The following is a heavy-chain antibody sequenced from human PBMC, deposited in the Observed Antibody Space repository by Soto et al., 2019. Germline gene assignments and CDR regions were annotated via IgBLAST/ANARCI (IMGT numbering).Heavy chain of an antibody. D-gene: IGHD6-13*01. CDR3: AKVTKRAAAGRYEYYKYGMDV. CDR1: GFTFSSYA. CDR2: ISGSGGSS. V-gene: IGHV3-23*01. J-gene: IGHJ6*02. Sequence: GGSLRLSCAASGFTFSSYAMSWVRQAPGKGLEWVSVISGSGGSSYYAASVKGRFTISRDNSKNTLFLQMNGLRAEDTAVYYCAKVTKRAAAGRYEYYKYGMDVWGQGTTVTVSS.